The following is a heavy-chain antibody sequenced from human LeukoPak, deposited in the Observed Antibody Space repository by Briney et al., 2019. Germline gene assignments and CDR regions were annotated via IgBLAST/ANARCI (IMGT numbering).Heavy chain of an antibody. CDR2: IYSGGST. J-gene: IGHJ4*02. CDR1: GFTVTSNF. V-gene: IGHV3-53*01. D-gene: IGHD1-7*01. CDR3: ARCKDWNYRYFDY. Sequence: GGAVRLSCAASGFTVTSNFVSGVGQAAGKGREGVSVIYSGGSTYYADSVKGRFTISRDNSKNTLYLQTNSLRAEDTAVYYCARCKDWNYRYFDYWGQGTLVTVSS.